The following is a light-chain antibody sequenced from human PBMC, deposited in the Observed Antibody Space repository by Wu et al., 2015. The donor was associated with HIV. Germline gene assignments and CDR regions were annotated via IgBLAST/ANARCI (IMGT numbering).Light chain of an antibody. J-gene: IGKJ4*01. CDR2: GAS. V-gene: IGKV3-15*01. CDR1: QSVSSY. CDR3: QQYNFWPT. Sequence: EIVLTQSPATLSLSPGERATLSCRASQSVSSYLAWYQQKPGQAPRLVIQGASTRATGIPARFTGSGSGTEFTLTISSLQSEDFAVYYCQQYNFWPTFGGGTKVEIK.